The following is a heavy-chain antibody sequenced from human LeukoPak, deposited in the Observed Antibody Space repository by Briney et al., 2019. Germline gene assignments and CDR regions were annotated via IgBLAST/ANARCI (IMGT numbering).Heavy chain of an antibody. Sequence: PGGSLRLSCTASGFTFGDYAMSWVRQAPGKGLEWVGFIRSKAYGGTTEYAASVKGRFTISRDDSKSIAYLQMNSLKTEDTAVYYCARDLNWETYWGQGTLVSVSS. CDR3: ARDLNWETY. V-gene: IGHV3-49*04. CDR2: IRSKAYGGTT. D-gene: IGHD7-27*01. CDR1: GFTFGDYA. J-gene: IGHJ4*02.